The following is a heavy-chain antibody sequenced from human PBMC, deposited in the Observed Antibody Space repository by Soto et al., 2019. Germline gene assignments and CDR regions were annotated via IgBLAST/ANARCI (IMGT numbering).Heavy chain of an antibody. CDR2: INHSGIT. J-gene: IGHJ4*02. Sequence: SETLSLTCAVYGGSLTGYYWSWIRQPPGKGLEWIGEINHSGITKYRPSLKGRVTMSADTSKNQFSLKLRSVTAADTAVYYCARVGAYCSGTSCSGFWGQGTLVTVSS. CDR3: ARVGAYCSGTSCSGF. V-gene: IGHV4-34*01. CDR1: GGSLTGYY. D-gene: IGHD2-15*01.